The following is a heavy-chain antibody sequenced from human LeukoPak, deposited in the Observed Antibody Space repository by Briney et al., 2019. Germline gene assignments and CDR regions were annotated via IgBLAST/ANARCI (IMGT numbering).Heavy chain of an antibody. J-gene: IGHJ3*02. D-gene: IGHD3-22*01. Sequence: GGSLRLSCAASRFTFSTYSMNWVRQAPGKGLEWVSSISSSTDRYYGDSVKGRFAISRDNAKNSLYLQMNSLRAEDTAVYYCARAKFDSSRYYYRGFDIWGQGTMVTVSS. CDR3: ARAKFDSSRYYYRGFDI. CDR2: ISSSTDR. CDR1: RFTFSTYS. V-gene: IGHV3-21*01.